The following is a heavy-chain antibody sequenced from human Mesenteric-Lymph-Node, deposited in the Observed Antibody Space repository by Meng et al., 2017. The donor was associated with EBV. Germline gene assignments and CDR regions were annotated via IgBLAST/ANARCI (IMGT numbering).Heavy chain of an antibody. Sequence: QLPESGPARVNTSGTSSTTCAVSGGSSRTSNWWSWVCQPPGKGLEWIGEIYHSGCTNYNTSLKSRVTISVDKSKNQFSLNLSSVTAADTAVYYCASVGQWLPIDYWGQGTLVTVSS. D-gene: IGHD6-19*01. CDR3: ASVGQWLPIDY. CDR1: GGSSRTSNW. J-gene: IGHJ4*02. V-gene: IGHV4-4*02. CDR2: IYHSGCT.